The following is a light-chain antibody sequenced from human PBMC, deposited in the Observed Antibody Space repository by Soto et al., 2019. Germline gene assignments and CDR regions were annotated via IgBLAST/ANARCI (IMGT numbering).Light chain of an antibody. CDR2: AAS. V-gene: IGKV1-39*01. Sequence: DIQMTQSPYSLLASEVDRVTITCRASQSISSYLNWYQQKPGKAPKLLIYAASSLQSGVPSRFSGSGSGTDFTLTISSLQPEDFAPYYRQQSYSTPITLGQGTRLEIK. CDR1: QSISSY. J-gene: IGKJ5*01. CDR3: QQSYSTPIT.